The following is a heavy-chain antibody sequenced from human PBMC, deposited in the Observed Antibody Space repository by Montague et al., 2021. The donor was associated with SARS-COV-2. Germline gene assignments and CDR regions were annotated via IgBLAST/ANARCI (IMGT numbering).Heavy chain of an antibody. Sequence: SETLSLTCAVHGGSFSTYSWNWIRQPPGKGLEWIGEIHHGGSTNYNPSLKSRVTISADTSKNQLSLKLTSVAAADTAVYYCARLGDGVVPSPILGVGPYYSYDYRDVWGKGTTVTVSS. CDR2: IHHGGST. V-gene: IGHV4-34*01. D-gene: IGHD3-10*01. J-gene: IGHJ6*03. CDR1: GGSFSTYS. CDR3: ARLGDGVVPSPILGVGPYYSYDYRDV.